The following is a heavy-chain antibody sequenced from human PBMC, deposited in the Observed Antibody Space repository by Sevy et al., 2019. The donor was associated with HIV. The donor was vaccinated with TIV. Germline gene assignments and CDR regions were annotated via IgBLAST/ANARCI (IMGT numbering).Heavy chain of an antibody. CDR2: INPNNGDT. V-gene: IGHV1-2*04. J-gene: IGHJ4*02. D-gene: IGHD5-12*01. CDR3: AGDRYDDKGFFDY. Sequence: ASVKVSCTVSGYTFTDYYIHWVRQAPGQGLEWMGWINPNNGDTKYVQTFQGWVTMARDTSISTAYMELTRLRSDDTAVYFCAGDRYDDKGFFDYWGQGTLVTVSS. CDR1: GYTFTDYY.